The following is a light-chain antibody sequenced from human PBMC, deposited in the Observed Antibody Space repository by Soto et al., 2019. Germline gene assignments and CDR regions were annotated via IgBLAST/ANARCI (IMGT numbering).Light chain of an antibody. CDR1: QSISSW. CDR2: KAS. J-gene: IGKJ4*01. V-gene: IGKV1-5*03. Sequence: DIRMTQSPSTLSASVGDRVTITCRASQSISSWLAWYQQKPGKAPKLLIYKASSLESGVSSRFSGSGSGTEFTLTISSLQPDDLATYYCQQYSSTFLLTFGGGTKVEIK. CDR3: QQYSSTFLLT.